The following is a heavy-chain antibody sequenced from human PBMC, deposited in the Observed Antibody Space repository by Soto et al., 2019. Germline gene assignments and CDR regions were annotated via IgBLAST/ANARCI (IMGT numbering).Heavy chain of an antibody. V-gene: IGHV1-24*01. J-gene: IGHJ4*02. D-gene: IGHD3-3*01. Sequence: ASVKVSCKVSGYTLTELSMHWVRQAPGEGLERMGGFDPEDGETIYAQKFQGRVTLTEDTSTDKAQMELSSLRSEDTAVYYRAKGNTKWLLFIFRGQRHLDTVSS. CDR2: FDPEDGET. CDR1: GYTLTELS. CDR3: AKGNTKWLLFIF.